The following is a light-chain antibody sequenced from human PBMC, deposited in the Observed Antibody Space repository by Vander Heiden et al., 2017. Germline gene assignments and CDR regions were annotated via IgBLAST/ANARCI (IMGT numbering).Light chain of an antibody. V-gene: IGKV1-5*01. CDR2: DAS. CDR1: QNIRSY. Sequence: DIQITHSPSSLSASAGDRVTITCRASQNIRSYLAWYQQKPGRAPQVLISDASTLQSGVPSRFSGSGYGTEFNLTISSLQPGDFATYYCQQYYANSGTFGQGTKVDIK. CDR3: QQYYANSGT. J-gene: IGKJ1*01.